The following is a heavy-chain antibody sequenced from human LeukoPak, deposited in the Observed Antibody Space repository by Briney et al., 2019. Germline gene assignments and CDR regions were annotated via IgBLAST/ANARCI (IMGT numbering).Heavy chain of an antibody. V-gene: IGHV4-34*01. CDR1: GGSFSGYY. Sequence: SETLSLTCAVYGGSFSGYYWSWIRQPPGKGLEWIGEINHSGSTNYNPSLKSRVTISVDTSKNQFSLKLSSVTAADTAVYYCARAGHCSGGSCYFSPFAFDIWGQGTMVTVSS. CDR2: INHSGST. J-gene: IGHJ3*02. CDR3: ARAGHCSGGSCYFSPFAFDI. D-gene: IGHD2-15*01.